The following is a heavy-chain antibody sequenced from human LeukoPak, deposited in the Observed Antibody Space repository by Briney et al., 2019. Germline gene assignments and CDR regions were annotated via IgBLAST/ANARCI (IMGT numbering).Heavy chain of an antibody. D-gene: IGHD6-13*01. CDR3: ARDLSSHSAYFDF. Sequence: PGGSLRLSCAASGFTFESYTIHWVRQAPGKGLEWVALVSYGGSNKYYIDSVKGRFTISRDNAKNSLYLQMNSLRAEDTALYYCARDLSSHSAYFDFWGQGALVTVSS. CDR2: VSYGGSNK. CDR1: GFTFESYT. J-gene: IGHJ4*02. V-gene: IGHV3-30-3*01.